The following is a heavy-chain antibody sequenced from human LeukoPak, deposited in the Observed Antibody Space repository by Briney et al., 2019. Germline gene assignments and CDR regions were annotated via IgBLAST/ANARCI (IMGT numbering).Heavy chain of an antibody. Sequence: SETLSLTCTVSGAPISGSSYFWGWIRQPPGKGLEWIGYIYSSGSANYNPSIKSRVIISGDTSKNQISLKLTSVTAADTAVYFCARHRDYYDTWGRGTLVTVSS. J-gene: IGHJ4*01. CDR1: GAPISGSSYF. D-gene: IGHD3-22*01. CDR3: ARHRDYYDT. V-gene: IGHV4-61*05. CDR2: IYSSGSA.